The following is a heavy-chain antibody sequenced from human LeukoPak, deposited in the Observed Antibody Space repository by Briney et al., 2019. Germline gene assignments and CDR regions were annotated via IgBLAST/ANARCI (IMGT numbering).Heavy chain of an antibody. J-gene: IGHJ1*01. D-gene: IGHD6-19*01. Sequence: SETLSLTCAVYGGSFIGYYWSWIRQPPGKGLEWIGEINHSGSTNYNPSLKSRVTISVDTSKNQFSLKLSSVTAADTAVYYCARGTKWEVAVAGSEYFQHWGQGTLVTVSS. V-gene: IGHV4-34*01. CDR3: ARGTKWEVAVAGSEYFQH. CDR2: INHSGST. CDR1: GGSFIGYY.